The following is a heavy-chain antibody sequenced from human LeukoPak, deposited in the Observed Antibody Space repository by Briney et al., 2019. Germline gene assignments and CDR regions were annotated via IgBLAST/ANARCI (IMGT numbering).Heavy chain of an antibody. CDR3: PKQISDFSSPYAYNSFDP. Sequence: PGGSLRLSCAASGFTFSSYAMSWVRQAPGKGLEWVSAISGSGGSTYYADSVKGRFTMSRDNSKNTLHLQMNRRRAEATAVYSCPKQISDFSSPYAYNSFDPWGQGTLLTVSS. CDR2: ISGSGGST. J-gene: IGHJ5*02. D-gene: IGHD3-3*01. V-gene: IGHV3-23*01. CDR1: GFTFSSYA.